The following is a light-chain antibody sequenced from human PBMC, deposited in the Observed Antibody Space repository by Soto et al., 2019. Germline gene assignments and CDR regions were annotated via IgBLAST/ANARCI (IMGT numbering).Light chain of an antibody. CDR3: AAWDDTVRSYV. J-gene: IGLJ1*01. V-gene: IGLV1-47*01. CDR1: ISNIGTNY. CDR2: RDN. Sequence: QSVLTQPPSVSGTPGQRVTISCSGGISNIGTNYVHWFQQLPGTAPKVLSNRDNQRPSGVPDRFSGSKSGTSASLAISGLQSEDEAEYYCAAWDDTVRSYVFGTGTKFTVL.